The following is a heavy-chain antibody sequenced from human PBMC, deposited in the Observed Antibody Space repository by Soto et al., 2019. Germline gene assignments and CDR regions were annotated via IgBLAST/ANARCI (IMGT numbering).Heavy chain of an antibody. CDR2: ISYDGSNK. Sequence: GGSLRLSCAASGFTFSSYAMHWVRQAPGKGLEWVAVISYDGSNKYYADSVKGRFTISRDNSKNTLYLQMNSLRAEDTAVYYCASELGYDSSGYYVDAFDIWGQGTMVTVSS. CDR1: GFTFSSYA. V-gene: IGHV3-30-3*01. D-gene: IGHD3-22*01. J-gene: IGHJ3*02. CDR3: ASELGYDSSGYYVDAFDI.